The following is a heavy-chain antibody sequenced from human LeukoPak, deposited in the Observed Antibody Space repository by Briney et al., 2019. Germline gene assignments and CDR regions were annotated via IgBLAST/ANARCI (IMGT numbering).Heavy chain of an antibody. Sequence: SETLSLTCTVSGGSISSGGYYWSWIRQHPGKGLEWIGYIYYSGSTYYNPSLKSRVTISVDTSKNQFSLKLSSVTAADTAVYYCARVHASGYQDYWGQGTPVTVSS. CDR2: IYYSGST. D-gene: IGHD3-3*01. J-gene: IGHJ4*02. CDR1: GGSISSGGYY. V-gene: IGHV4-31*03. CDR3: ARVHASGYQDY.